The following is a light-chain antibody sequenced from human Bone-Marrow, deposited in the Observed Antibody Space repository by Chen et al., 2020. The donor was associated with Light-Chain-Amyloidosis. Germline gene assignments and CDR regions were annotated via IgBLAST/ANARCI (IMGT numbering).Light chain of an antibody. CDR1: SGHSNYA. CDR3: QTWGTGIQV. Sequence: QLVVTQSPSASASLGASVKLTCTLSSGHSNYAVAWHPQQPEKGPRYLMKLNSDGSHNKGDGIPDRFSGSSSGAERYLTISSLQSEDEADYFCQTWGTGIQVFGGGTKLTVL. CDR2: LNSDGSH. J-gene: IGLJ3*02. V-gene: IGLV4-69*01.